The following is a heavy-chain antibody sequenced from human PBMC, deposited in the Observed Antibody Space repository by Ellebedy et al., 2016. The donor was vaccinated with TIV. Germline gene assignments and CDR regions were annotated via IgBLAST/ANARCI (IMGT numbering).Heavy chain of an antibody. J-gene: IGHJ4*02. CDR3: ARDGEYSSSWYEIDY. CDR2: IYYSGST. CDR1: GGSISSYY. D-gene: IGHD6-13*01. Sequence: SETLSLXXTVSGGSISSYYWSWIRQPPGKGLEWIGYIYYSGSTNYNPSLKSRVTMSVDTSKNQFSLKLSSVTAADTAVYYCARDGEYSSSWYEIDYWGQGTLVTVSS. V-gene: IGHV4-59*12.